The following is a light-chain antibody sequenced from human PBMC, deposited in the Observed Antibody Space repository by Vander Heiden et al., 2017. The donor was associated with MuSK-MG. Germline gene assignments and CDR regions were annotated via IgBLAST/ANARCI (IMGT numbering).Light chain of an antibody. V-gene: IGKV3-11*01. CDR3: QPRYHGPQEAR. J-gene: IGKJ1*01. CDR1: KNINNY. CDR2: APS. Sequence: EIVLIQTPDTLSLSPGERTTLSCRASKNINNYLAWYQQKPGQAPRLLIFAPSNRATGLTAMFSASGHGPSFILTISSRVPEVFAVYFSQPRYHGPQEARFGQGTKVEIK.